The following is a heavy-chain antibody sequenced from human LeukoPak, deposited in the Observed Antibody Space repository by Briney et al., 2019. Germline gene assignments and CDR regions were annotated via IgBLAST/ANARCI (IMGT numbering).Heavy chain of an antibody. CDR1: GFTFSSYS. V-gene: IGHV3-21*01. Sequence: GGPLRLSCAASGFTFSSYSMNWVRQAPGKGLEWVSSISSSSSYIYYADSVKGRFTISRDNAKNSVYLQMNSLRAEDTAVYYCARDLRGNIVVIVAADLSLDYWGQGTLVTVAS. J-gene: IGHJ4*02. CDR2: ISSSSSYI. CDR3: ARDLRGNIVVIVAADLSLDY. D-gene: IGHD2-15*01.